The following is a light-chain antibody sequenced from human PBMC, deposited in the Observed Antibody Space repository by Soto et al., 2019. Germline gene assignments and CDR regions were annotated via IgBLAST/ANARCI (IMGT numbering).Light chain of an antibody. Sequence: DIPITQSPSLLSASARASVTITSRASQGISSWLAWYQQKPGRAPKLLIYAASRLQGGVPLRFSGSGSGTEFTLSISSLQPEDVATYYCQQLDSFPLTFGQGSDWRL. CDR3: QQLDSFPLT. V-gene: IGKV1-12*01. CDR2: AAS. CDR1: QGISSW. J-gene: IGKJ5*01.